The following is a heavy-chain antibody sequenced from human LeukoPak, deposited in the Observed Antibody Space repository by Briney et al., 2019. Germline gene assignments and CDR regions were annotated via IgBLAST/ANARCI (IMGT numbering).Heavy chain of an antibody. CDR2: IKQDGSEK. J-gene: IGHJ4*02. CDR1: GFAFSSYW. D-gene: IGHD4-17*01. CDR3: ARDKDSWDYGDFYDN. V-gene: IGHV3-7*01. Sequence: GGSLRLSCAASGFAFSSYWMSWVRQAPGKGLEWVANIKQDGSEKYYVDTVKGRFTISRDNAKNSLYLQMNSLRAEDTAVYYCARDKDSWDYGDFYDNWGQGTLVTVSS.